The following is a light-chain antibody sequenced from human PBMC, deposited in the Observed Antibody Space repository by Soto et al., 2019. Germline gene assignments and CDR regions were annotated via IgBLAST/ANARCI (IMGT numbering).Light chain of an antibody. CDR1: QSVSSY. Sequence: EIVLTQSPATLSLSPGERATLSCRASQSVSSYLAWYQQKPGQAPRLLIYDASSRATGIPARFSGSGSGTDFTLTITSLEPEDFAVYYCQQRSNWPSTFGGGTKVDIK. CDR3: QQRSNWPST. V-gene: IGKV3-11*01. CDR2: DAS. J-gene: IGKJ4*01.